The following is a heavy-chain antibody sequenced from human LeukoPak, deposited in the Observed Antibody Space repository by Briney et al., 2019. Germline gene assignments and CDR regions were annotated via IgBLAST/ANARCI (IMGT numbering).Heavy chain of an antibody. V-gene: IGHV3-30-3*01. J-gene: IGHJ6*01. CDR2: ISYDGSNK. CDR3: ARGPERTGVGTRYYYDMDV. D-gene: IGHD2-8*01. Sequence: RRSPRLFCAASGFTFSSYAMHWVCQAPGKGLEWVAVISYDGSNKYYADSVKGRFTISRDNSKNTLYLQMNSLRAEDTAVYYCARGPERTGVGTRYYYDMDVWGERSTLTVSS. CDR1: GFTFSSYA.